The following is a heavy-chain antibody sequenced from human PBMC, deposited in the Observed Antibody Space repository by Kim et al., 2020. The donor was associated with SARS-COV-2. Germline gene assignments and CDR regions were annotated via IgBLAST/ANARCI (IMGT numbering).Heavy chain of an antibody. J-gene: IGHJ4*02. CDR3: AKGGGSGSYYHFDS. CDR2: ISGSGGTT. Sequence: GGSLRLSCAASGFTFSSSAMNWVRQAPGKGLEWVSVISGSGGTTYYADSVKGRFTISRDNFNNIMFLQMSSLRAEDTAVYYCAKGGGSGSYYHFDSWGQG. CDR1: GFTFSSSA. V-gene: IGHV3-23*01. D-gene: IGHD3-10*01.